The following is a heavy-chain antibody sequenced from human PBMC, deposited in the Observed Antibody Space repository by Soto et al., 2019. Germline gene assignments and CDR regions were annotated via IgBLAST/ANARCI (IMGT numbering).Heavy chain of an antibody. J-gene: IGHJ6*02. CDR1: GFTFSSYG. CDR3: ATAYNWNYRSLAFYGMDV. Sequence: QVQLVESGGGVVQPGRSLRLSCAASGFTFSSYGMHWVRQAPGKGLEWVAVISYDGSNKYYADSVKGRFTISRDNSKNTLYLQMNSLRAEDTAVYYCATAYNWNYRSLAFYGMDVWGQGTTVTVSS. D-gene: IGHD1-1*01. CDR2: ISYDGSNK. V-gene: IGHV3-30*03.